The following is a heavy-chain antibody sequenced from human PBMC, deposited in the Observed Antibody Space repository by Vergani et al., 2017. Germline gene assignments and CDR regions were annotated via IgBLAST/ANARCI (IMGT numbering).Heavy chain of an antibody. CDR2: SYVSGIT. V-gene: IGHV4-61*02. CDR3: ARDNKQLRPSAFDL. CDR1: GASINNDFYY. Sequence: QVQLQESGPGLVKPSQTLSLTCTVSGASINNDFYYWHWIRQPAGKGLEWIGRSYVSGITDYNSSLQSRVSMSVDTSKNQFSLTLTSVTAADTAVYYCARDNKQLRPSAFDLWGQGTMVTVSS. J-gene: IGHJ3*01. D-gene: IGHD4-23*01.